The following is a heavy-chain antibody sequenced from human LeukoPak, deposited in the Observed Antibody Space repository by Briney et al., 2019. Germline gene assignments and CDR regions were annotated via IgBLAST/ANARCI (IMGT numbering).Heavy chain of an antibody. Sequence: QPGRSLRLSCAASGFTFSSYAMHWVRQAPGKGLEWVAVISYDGSNKYYADSVKGRFTISRDNSKNTLYLQMNSLRDEDTAVYYCASGCSGDKCRNYWGQGTLVTVSS. CDR1: GFTFSSYA. CDR2: ISYDGSNK. J-gene: IGHJ4*02. D-gene: IGHD2-15*01. V-gene: IGHV3-30-3*01. CDR3: ASGCSGDKCRNY.